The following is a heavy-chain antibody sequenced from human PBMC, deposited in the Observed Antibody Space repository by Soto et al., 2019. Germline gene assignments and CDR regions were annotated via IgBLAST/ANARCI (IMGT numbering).Heavy chain of an antibody. D-gene: IGHD4-17*01. CDR2: ISYDGSNK. V-gene: IGHV3-30*18. Sequence: PGGSLRLSCAASGFTFSSYGMHWVRQAPGKGLEWVAVISYDGSNKYYADSVKGRFTISRDNSKNTLYLQMNSLRAEDTAVYYCAKDRGSYGDYVPYYYGMDVWGQGTTVTVSS. CDR1: GFTFSSYG. J-gene: IGHJ6*02. CDR3: AKDRGSYGDYVPYYYGMDV.